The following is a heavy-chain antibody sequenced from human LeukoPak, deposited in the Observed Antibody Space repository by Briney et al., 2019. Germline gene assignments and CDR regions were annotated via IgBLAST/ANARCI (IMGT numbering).Heavy chain of an antibody. V-gene: IGHV1-46*01. CDR3: ARDLIVDGGNYYDSIVFAY. CDR2: INPSGGST. Sequence: ASVKVSCKASGYTFTSYYMHWVRQAPGQGLEWMGIINPSGGSTSYAQKFQGRVTMTRDTSTSTVYMELSSLRSEDTAVYYCARDLIVDGGNYYDSIVFAYWGQGTWVTVS. CDR1: GYTFTSYY. J-gene: IGHJ4*02. D-gene: IGHD3-22*01.